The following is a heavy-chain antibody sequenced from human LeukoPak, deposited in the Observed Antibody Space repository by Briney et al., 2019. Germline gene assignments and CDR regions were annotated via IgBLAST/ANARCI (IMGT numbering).Heavy chain of an antibody. D-gene: IGHD5-18*01. CDR3: ARTNRGYSYVGRGYYFDY. J-gene: IGHJ4*02. Sequence: SETLSLTCAVYGGSFSGYYWSWIRQPPGKGLEWIGEINHSGSTNYNPSLTSRVTISVDTSKNQFSLKLSSVTAADTAVYYCARTNRGYSYVGRGYYFDYWGQGTLVTVSS. CDR2: INHSGST. CDR1: GGSFSGYY. V-gene: IGHV4-34*01.